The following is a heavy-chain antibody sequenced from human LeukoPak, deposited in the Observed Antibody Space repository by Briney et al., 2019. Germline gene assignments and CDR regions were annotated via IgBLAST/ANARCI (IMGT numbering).Heavy chain of an antibody. CDR2: IHYGGST. CDR1: RGSISSSNHY. V-gene: IGHV4-39*01. D-gene: IGHD3-10*01. J-gene: IGHJ6*02. CDR3: ARSGFGSGTYAYYGMDV. Sequence: KPSETLSLTCTVSRGSISSSNHYWGWIRQPPGKGLEWIGNIHYGGSTNYNPSPKSRVTVSVDTSRNQFSLKLNSVTAADTAVYYCARSGFGSGTYAYYGMDVWGQGTTVTVSS.